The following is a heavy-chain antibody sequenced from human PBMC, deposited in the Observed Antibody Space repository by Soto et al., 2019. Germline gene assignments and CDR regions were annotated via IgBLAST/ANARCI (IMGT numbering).Heavy chain of an antibody. CDR3: AKDAAVDY. CDR2: ILYDGSNE. Sequence: GGSLRLSCAASGFTFSSYGMHWVRQAPGKGLEWVAVILYDGSNEYYADSVKGRFTISRDNSKNTLYLQMNSLRAEDTAVYYCAKDAAVDYWGQGTLVTVSS. CDR1: GFTFSSYG. J-gene: IGHJ4*02. V-gene: IGHV3-30*18.